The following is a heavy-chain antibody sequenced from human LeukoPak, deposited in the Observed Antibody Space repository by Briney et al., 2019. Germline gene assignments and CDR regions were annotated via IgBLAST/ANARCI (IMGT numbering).Heavy chain of an antibody. CDR3: ARDHNYAFDN. J-gene: IGHJ4*02. CDR2: IGISSGNT. D-gene: IGHD1-1*01. V-gene: IGHV3-48*04. Sequence: GGSPRLSCAASGFIFSDYSMNWVRQAPGKGLEWISYIGISSGNTKYADSVKGRFTISGDNAKNSLYLQMNSLRVEDTAVYYCARDHNYAFDNWGQGTLVTVSS. CDR1: GFIFSDYS.